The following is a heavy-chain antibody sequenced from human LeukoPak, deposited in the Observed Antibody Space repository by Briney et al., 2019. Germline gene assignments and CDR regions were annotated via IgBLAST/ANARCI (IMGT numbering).Heavy chain of an antibody. D-gene: IGHD6-19*01. Sequence: PGRSLRLSCAASGFTFSSYLIHWVRQAPGKGLEWVALTSSDGRKKYYADSVEGRFIISRDNSKNTLFLQMNSLRAEDTAVYYCARESYSSGWFTPWDAFDIWGQGTMVTVSS. J-gene: IGHJ3*02. V-gene: IGHV3-30*04. CDR3: ARESYSSGWFTPWDAFDI. CDR1: GFTFSSYL. CDR2: TSSDGRKK.